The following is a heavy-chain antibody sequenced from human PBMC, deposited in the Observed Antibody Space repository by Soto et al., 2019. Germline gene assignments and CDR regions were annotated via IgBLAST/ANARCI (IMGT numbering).Heavy chain of an antibody. V-gene: IGHV4-38-2*01. CDR3: ARAVSIVVVHASGWFDP. D-gene: IGHD2-2*01. CDR2: IYHSGST. J-gene: IGHJ5*02. Sequence: PSETLALTCDVSGYSINNGYYWGCIRQPPGKGLEWIGSIYHSGSTYYNPSLKGRVTISVDTSKNQFSLKLNFVTAADTAVYYCARAVSIVVVHASGWFDPWGQGTLVTVSS. CDR1: GYSINNGYY.